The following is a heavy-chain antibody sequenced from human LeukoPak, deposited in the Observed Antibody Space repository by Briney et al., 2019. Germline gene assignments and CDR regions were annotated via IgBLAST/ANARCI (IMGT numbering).Heavy chain of an antibody. CDR1: GGSISSYY. CDR2: IYYSGST. Sequence: SETLSLTCTVSGGSISSYYWSWTRQPPGKGLEWIGYIYYSGSTNYNPPLKSRVTISVDTSKNQFSLKLSSVTAADTAVYYCARDLTPYGSGKYGMDVWGQGTTVTVSS. V-gene: IGHV4-59*01. J-gene: IGHJ6*02. D-gene: IGHD3-10*01. CDR3: ARDLTPYGSGKYGMDV.